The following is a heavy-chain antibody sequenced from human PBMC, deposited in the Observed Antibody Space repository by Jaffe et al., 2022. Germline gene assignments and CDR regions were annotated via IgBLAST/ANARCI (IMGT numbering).Heavy chain of an antibody. J-gene: IGHJ4*02. CDR3: ARDGRQWLAYFDY. Sequence: QVQLQESGPGLVKPSQTLSLTCTVSGGSISSGSYYWSWIRQPAGKGLEWIGRIYTSGSTNYNPSLKSRVTISVDTSKNQFSLKLSSVTAADTAVYYCARDGRQWLAYFDYWGQGTLVTVSS. CDR2: IYTSGST. D-gene: IGHD6-19*01. CDR1: GGSISSGSYY. V-gene: IGHV4-61*02.